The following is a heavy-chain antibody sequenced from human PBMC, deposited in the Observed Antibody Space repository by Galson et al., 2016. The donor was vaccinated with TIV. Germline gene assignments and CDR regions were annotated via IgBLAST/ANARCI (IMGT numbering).Heavy chain of an antibody. CDR2: ISATGGST. D-gene: IGHD3-3*01. CDR3: AKTIAVSGVLINYFYYGMDV. Sequence: SLRLSCAASGFTFSNFAMHWVRQAPGKGLEWVSSISATGGSTYYADSVKGRFTTSRDNSKDQLYLQMNSLRAEDTAVYYCAKTIAVSGVLINYFYYGMDVWGQGTTVIVS. V-gene: IGHV3-23*01. CDR1: GFTFSNFA. J-gene: IGHJ6*02.